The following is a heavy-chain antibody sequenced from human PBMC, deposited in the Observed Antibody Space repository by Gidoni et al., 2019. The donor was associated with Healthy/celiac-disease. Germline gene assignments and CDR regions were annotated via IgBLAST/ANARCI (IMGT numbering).Heavy chain of an antibody. Sequence: QVQLVEYGGGVVQTGRSLRLACAAAGFTFSSYAMHWVRQAPGTGLEWVAVISYDGSNKYYADSVKGRFTISRDNSKNTLYLKMNSLRAEDTAVYYCAREGMYSSSWYYFDYWGQGTLVTVSS. CDR3: AREGMYSSSWYYFDY. CDR2: ISYDGSNK. CDR1: GFTFSSYA. D-gene: IGHD6-13*01. V-gene: IGHV3-30-3*01. J-gene: IGHJ4*02.